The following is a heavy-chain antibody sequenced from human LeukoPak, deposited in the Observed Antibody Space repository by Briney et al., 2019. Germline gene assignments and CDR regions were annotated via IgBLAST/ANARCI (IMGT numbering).Heavy chain of an antibody. CDR1: GGSISSYY. CDR3: ARLAGIAAAGTFDY. J-gene: IGHJ4*02. D-gene: IGHD6-13*01. CDR2: IYTSGST. Sequence: SETLSLTCTVSGGSISSYYWSWIRQPAGKGLEWIGRIYTSGSTNYNPSLKSRVTMSVDTSKSQFSLKLSSVTAADTAVYYCARLAGIAAAGTFDYWGQGTLVTVSS. V-gene: IGHV4-4*07.